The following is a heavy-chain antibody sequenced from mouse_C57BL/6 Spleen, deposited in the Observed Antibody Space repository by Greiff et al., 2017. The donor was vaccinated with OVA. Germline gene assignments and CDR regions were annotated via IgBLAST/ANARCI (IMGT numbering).Heavy chain of an antibody. Sequence: EVKLVESGPGLVKPSQSLSLTCSVTGYSITSGYYWNWIRQFPGNKLEWMGYISYDGSNNYNPSLKNRISITRDTSKNQFFLRWNSVTTEDTATYYCASRYGSSYAMDYWGQGTSVTVSS. D-gene: IGHD1-1*01. CDR1: GYSITSGYY. J-gene: IGHJ4*01. CDR3: ASRYGSSYAMDY. CDR2: ISYDGSN. V-gene: IGHV3-6*01.